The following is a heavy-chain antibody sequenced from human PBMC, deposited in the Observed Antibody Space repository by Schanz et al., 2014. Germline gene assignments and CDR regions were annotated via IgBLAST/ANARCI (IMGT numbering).Heavy chain of an antibody. CDR1: GFAFSSYG. CDR3: AKSQGSSFDS. J-gene: IGHJ4*02. CDR2: IGVDGTTT. D-gene: IGHD6-13*01. V-gene: IGHV3-23*01. Sequence: EVQLLESGGGLAQPGGSLRLSCLASGFAFSSYGMNWLRQTPGKGLEWVSVIGVDGTTTYYADSVKGRFTISRDNSKNTLYLQMNSLRPEDTAVYYCAKSQGSSFDSWGQGTLVTVSS.